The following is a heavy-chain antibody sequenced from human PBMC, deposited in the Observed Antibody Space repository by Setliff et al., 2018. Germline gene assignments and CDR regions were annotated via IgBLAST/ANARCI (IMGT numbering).Heavy chain of an antibody. CDR3: ARVTGEMATIEESAYYFDY. J-gene: IGHJ4*02. V-gene: IGHV1-69*05. Sequence: ASVKVSCKASGGTFSSYAISWVRQAPGQGLEWMGGIIPILRTADYAQKFQGRVTVTTDESTSTAYMELSSLRSEDTALYYCARVTGEMATIEESAYYFDYWGQGTLVTVSS. CDR1: GGTFSSYA. D-gene: IGHD5-12*01. CDR2: IIPILRTA.